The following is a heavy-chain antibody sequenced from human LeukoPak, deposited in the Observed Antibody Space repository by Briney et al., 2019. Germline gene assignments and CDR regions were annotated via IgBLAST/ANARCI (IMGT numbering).Heavy chain of an antibody. Sequence: PGGSLRLSCAASGFTFDDYAMHWVRQAPGKGLEWVSGISWNSGSIGYADSVKGRFTISRDNAKNSLYLQMNSLRAEDTAVYYCARDRRHRTIFGVGKGNYGYWGQETLVTVSS. D-gene: IGHD3-3*01. CDR1: GFTFDDYA. J-gene: IGHJ4*02. CDR3: ARDRRHRTIFGVGKGNYGY. CDR2: ISWNSGSI. V-gene: IGHV3-9*01.